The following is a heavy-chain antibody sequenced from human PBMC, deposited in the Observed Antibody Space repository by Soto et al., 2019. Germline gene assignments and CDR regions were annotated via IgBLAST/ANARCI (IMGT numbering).Heavy chain of an antibody. D-gene: IGHD3-10*01. CDR1: GGSISSYY. Sequence: QVQLQESGPGLVKPSETMSLSCTVSGGSISSYYWSWFRQSPGKRMEWIGYVHHSWGSSYNPSLQSRVAISLDTSKSQFSLKVTSVTATDTAVYYCARQGFGPLHGLVDVWGQKTKVTVS. CDR2: VHHSWGS. V-gene: IGHV4-59*08. CDR3: ARQGFGPLHGLVDV. J-gene: IGHJ6*02.